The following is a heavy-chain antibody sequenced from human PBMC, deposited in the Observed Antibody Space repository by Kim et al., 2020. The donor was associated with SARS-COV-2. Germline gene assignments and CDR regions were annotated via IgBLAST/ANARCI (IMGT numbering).Heavy chain of an antibody. Sequence: FTISRDNAKNSLYLQMNSLRAEDTAVYYCAREGLLWFGELLSGYYYGMDVWGQGTTVTVSS. V-gene: IGHV3-11*05. J-gene: IGHJ6*02. D-gene: IGHD3-10*01. CDR3: AREGLLWFGELLSGYYYGMDV.